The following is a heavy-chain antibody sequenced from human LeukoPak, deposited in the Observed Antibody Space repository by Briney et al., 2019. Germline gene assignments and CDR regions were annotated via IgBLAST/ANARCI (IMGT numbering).Heavy chain of an antibody. J-gene: IGHJ5*02. Sequence: GGSLRLSCAASGFTFSSYWMHWVRQAPGKGLVWVSRIDTDGSTTSYADSVRGRFTISRDIAKNTLYLQMNSLRVEDTAVYYCARGLYGSGSPSYNCFDPWGQGTLVIVSS. CDR1: GFTFSSYW. V-gene: IGHV3-74*01. CDR2: IDTDGSTT. CDR3: ARGLYGSGSPSYNCFDP. D-gene: IGHD3-10*01.